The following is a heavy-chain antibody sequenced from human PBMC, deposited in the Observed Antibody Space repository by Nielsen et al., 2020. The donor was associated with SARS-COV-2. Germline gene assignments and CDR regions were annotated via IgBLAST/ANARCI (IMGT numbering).Heavy chain of an antibody. CDR3: ARVGGLGELMEAYYGMDV. J-gene: IGHJ6*02. CDR1: GGSIRSYF. D-gene: IGHD3-16*01. Sequence: SETLSLTCTVSGGSIRSYFWSWIRQPAGKGLEWIGRIFTSGSTNYNPSLKSRVTMSVDTSKNQFSLKLSSVTAADTAVYYCARVGGLGELMEAYYGMDVWGQGTTVTVSS. V-gene: IGHV4-4*07. CDR2: IFTSGST.